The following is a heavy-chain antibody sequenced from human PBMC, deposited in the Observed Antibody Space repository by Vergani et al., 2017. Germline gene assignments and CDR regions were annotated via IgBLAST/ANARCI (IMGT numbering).Heavy chain of an antibody. V-gene: IGHV3-11*04. CDR2: ISSSGSTI. J-gene: IGHJ3*02. Sequence: QVQLVESGGGLVKPGGSLRLSCAASGFTFSDYYMSWIRQAPGKGLEWVSYISSSGSTIYYADSVKGRFTISRDNAKNSLYLQMNSLRAEDTAVYYCAREKYYYDSSGYYPDDGFDIWGQGTMVTVSS. CDR1: GFTFSDYY. D-gene: IGHD3-22*01. CDR3: AREKYYYDSSGYYPDDGFDI.